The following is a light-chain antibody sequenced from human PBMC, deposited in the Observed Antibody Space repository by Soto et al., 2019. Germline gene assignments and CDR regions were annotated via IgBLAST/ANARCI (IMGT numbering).Light chain of an antibody. J-gene: IGKJ1*01. Sequence: DIQMTQSPSTLSASVGDRVTITCRASQTISSWLAWYQQKPGKAPKLLIYDASSLESGVPSRFSGRGSGTQFTLTISSLQPDDFATYYCQQYYSFPRTVGQGTEVDIK. CDR3: QQYYSFPRT. CDR1: QTISSW. CDR2: DAS. V-gene: IGKV1-5*01.